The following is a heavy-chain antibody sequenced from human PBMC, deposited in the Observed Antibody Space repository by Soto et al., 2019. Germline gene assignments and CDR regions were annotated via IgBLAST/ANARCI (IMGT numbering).Heavy chain of an antibody. CDR2: INRNSGGT. J-gene: IGHJ6*02. CDR3: ARELKENYYYDSSGYSHYYGMDV. CDR1: GYTFTGYY. D-gene: IGHD3-22*01. V-gene: IGHV1-2*04. Sequence: ASVKVSCKASGYTFTGYYMHWVRQAPGQGLEWMGWINRNSGGTNYAQKFQGWVTMTRDTSISTAYMELSRLRSDDTAVYYCARELKENYYYDSSGYSHYYGMDVWGQGTTVTVSS.